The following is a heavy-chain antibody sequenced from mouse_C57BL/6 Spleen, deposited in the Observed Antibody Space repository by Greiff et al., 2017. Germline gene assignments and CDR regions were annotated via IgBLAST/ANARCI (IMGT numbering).Heavy chain of an antibody. J-gene: IGHJ4*01. Sequence: QVQLQQPGAELVKPGASVKMSCKASGYTFTSYWITWVKQRPGQGLEWIGDIYPGSGSTNYNEKFKSKATLTVDTSSSTAYMQLSSLTSEDSAVYYCARRFDYYGSSYAMDYWGQGTSVTVSS. D-gene: IGHD1-1*01. CDR1: GYTFTSYW. CDR2: IYPGSGST. V-gene: IGHV1-55*01. CDR3: ARRFDYYGSSYAMDY.